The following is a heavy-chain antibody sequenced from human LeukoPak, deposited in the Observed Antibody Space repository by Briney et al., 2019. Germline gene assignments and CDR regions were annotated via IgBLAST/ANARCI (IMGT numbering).Heavy chain of an antibody. Sequence: ASVKVSCKASGYTFTSYGISWVRQAPGQGLEWMGWISAYNGNTNYAQKLQGRVTMTTDTSTSTAYMELRSLSSDDPAAYSCAXXAEYYYDXXXXXMPXXXDXWGQGTLVTVSS. CDR3: AXXAEYYYDXXXXXMPXXXDX. V-gene: IGHV1-18*01. CDR1: GYTFTSYG. J-gene: IGHJ4*02. CDR2: ISAYNGNT. D-gene: IGHD3-22*01.